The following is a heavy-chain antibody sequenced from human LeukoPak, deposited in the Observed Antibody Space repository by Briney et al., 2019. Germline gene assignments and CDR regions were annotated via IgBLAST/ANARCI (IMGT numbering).Heavy chain of an antibody. CDR3: ARSTGSEDNY. D-gene: IGHD2-8*02. CDR1: GGSISGYY. Sequence: PSETLPLTCTVSGGSISGYYWSWIRQPAGKGLEWIGRIYPSGNTHYNPSLNSRVTMSVDTSKNQFSLKLNSVTAADTAVYYCARSTGSEDNYWGQGTQVTVSS. J-gene: IGHJ4*02. V-gene: IGHV4-4*07. CDR2: IYPSGNT.